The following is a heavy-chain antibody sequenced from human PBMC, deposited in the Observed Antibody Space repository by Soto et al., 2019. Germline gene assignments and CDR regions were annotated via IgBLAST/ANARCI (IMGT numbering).Heavy chain of an antibody. CDR1: GFTFSSYT. D-gene: IGHD2-21*01. Sequence: PGGSLRLSCAASGFTFSSYTMNWVRQAPGKGLQWVASITSTSNHIYYTDSVRGRFTISRDNAKDSLYLQLSSLRADDTAVYYCARRAVYRGNSFDHWGQGTLVTVSS. CDR2: ITSTSNHI. J-gene: IGHJ4*02. CDR3: ARRAVYRGNSFDH. V-gene: IGHV3-21*01.